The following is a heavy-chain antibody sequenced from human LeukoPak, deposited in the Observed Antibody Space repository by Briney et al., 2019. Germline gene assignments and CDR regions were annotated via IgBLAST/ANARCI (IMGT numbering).Heavy chain of an antibody. CDR2: IKQDGSEK. CDR3: ARGSSDYYYYMDV. J-gene: IGHJ6*03. Sequence: GGSLRLSCAASGFTFSSYSMSWVRQAPGKGLEWVANIKQDGSEKYYVDSVKGRFTISRDNAKNSLYLQMNSLRAEDTAVYYCARGSSDYYYYMDVWGKGTTVTVSS. CDR1: GFTFSSYS. V-gene: IGHV3-7*01.